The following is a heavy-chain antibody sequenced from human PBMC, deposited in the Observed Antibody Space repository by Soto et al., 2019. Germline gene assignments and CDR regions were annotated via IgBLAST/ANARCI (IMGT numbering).Heavy chain of an antibody. D-gene: IGHD2-15*01. V-gene: IGHV3-23*01. J-gene: IGHJ4*02. CDR2: ISGSGGST. CDR3: AKDTTVVVAPATHFDY. Sequence: GGSMRLSCAASGFTFTNYAMTWVRQAPGKGLEWVSTISGSGGSTSFADSVKGRFAISRDNSENALYLQMNGLRAEDTAIYYCAKDTTVVVAPATHFDYWGQGTLVTVSS. CDR1: GFTFTNYA.